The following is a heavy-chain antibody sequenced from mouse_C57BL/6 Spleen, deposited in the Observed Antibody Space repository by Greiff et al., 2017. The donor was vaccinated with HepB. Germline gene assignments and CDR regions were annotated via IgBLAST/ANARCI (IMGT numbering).Heavy chain of an antibody. CDR2: IYPGDGDT. D-gene: IGHD2-4*01. J-gene: IGHJ1*03. V-gene: IGHV1-80*01. CDR1: GYAFSSYW. CDR3: ARADYDDAYWYFDV. Sequence: VQLQQSGAELVKPGASVKISCKASGYAFSSYWMNWVKQRPGKGLEWIGQIYPGDGDTNYNGKFKGKATLTADKSSSTAYMQLSSLTSEDSAVYFCARADYDDAYWYFDVWGTGTTVTVSS.